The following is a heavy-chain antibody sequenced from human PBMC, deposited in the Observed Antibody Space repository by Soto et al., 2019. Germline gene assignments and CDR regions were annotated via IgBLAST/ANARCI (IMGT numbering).Heavy chain of an antibody. CDR3: ARDRGYSSGWYQPYYFDY. Sequence: QVQLVESGGGVVQPGRSLRLSCAASGFTFSSYGMHWVRQAPGKGLEWVAVIWYDGSNKYYAYSVKGRFTISRDNSKNTLYLQMNSLRAEDTAVYYCARDRGYSSGWYQPYYFDYWGQGTLVTVSS. J-gene: IGHJ4*02. CDR2: IWYDGSNK. CDR1: GFTFSSYG. V-gene: IGHV3-33*01. D-gene: IGHD6-19*01.